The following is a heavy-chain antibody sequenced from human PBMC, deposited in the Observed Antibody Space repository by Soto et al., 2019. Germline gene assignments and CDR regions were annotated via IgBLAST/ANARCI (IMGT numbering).Heavy chain of an antibody. D-gene: IGHD3-3*01. CDR3: SRGDFWRRYFDY. J-gene: IGHJ4*02. Sequence: SDTLSLTCTVSGGSISSYYWGWIRQPPGKGLEWIGYIYYSGRTNYNPSLKSRVTISVDTSKNQFSLKLSSVTAAATAVYYFSRGDFWRRYFDYWGEGSLGTVSS. CDR2: IYYSGRT. CDR1: GGSISSYY. V-gene: IGHV4-59*07.